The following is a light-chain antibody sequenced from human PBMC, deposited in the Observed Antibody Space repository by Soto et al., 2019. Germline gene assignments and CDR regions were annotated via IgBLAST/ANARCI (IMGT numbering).Light chain of an antibody. CDR1: SSDVGSYNL. V-gene: IGLV2-23*01. CDR2: EGS. CDR3: CSYAGSSTYHVV. J-gene: IGLJ2*01. Sequence: QSALTQPASVSGSPGQSITISCTGTSSDVGSYNLVSWYQQHPGKAPKLMLYEGSKRPSGVSNRFSGSKSGNTASLTISGRQGEDEADYYCCSYAGSSTYHVVFGGGAKLIVL.